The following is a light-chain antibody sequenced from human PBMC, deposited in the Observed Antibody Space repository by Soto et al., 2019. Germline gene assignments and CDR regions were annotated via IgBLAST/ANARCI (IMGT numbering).Light chain of an antibody. J-gene: IGKJ4*01. Sequence: EIVMTQSPDTLSLSPGQRATLSCRASVSVRTDLAWYQQKPGQAPRLLIYGASTRAAGVPVRFSGSGSGTDFTLTISSLEPEDFAVYYCQQRSNWLTFGGGTKVDIK. CDR3: QQRSNWLT. CDR2: GAS. CDR1: VSVRTD. V-gene: IGKV3-11*01.